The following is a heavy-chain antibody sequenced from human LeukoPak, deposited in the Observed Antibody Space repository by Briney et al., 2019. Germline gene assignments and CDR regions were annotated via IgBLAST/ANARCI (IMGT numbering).Heavy chain of an antibody. Sequence: PSETLSLTCTVSGGSISSYYWSWIRQPPGKGLEWIGYIYYSGSTNYNPSLKSRVTISVDTSKNQFSLKLSSVTAADTAVYYCARAYYDSSGYNGLWFDPWAREPWSPSPQ. CDR2: IYYSGST. D-gene: IGHD3-22*01. J-gene: IGHJ5*02. CDR1: GGSISSYY. V-gene: IGHV4-59*01. CDR3: ARAYYDSSGYNGLWFDP.